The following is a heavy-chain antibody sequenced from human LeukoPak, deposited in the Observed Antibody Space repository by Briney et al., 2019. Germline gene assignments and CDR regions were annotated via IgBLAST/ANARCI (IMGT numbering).Heavy chain of an antibody. J-gene: IGHJ4*02. CDR2: LSASGGLT. V-gene: IGHV3-23*01. CDR3: AKGGSSWSEMDY. D-gene: IGHD6-13*01. CDR1: GFTFSSYA. Sequence: GGSLRLSCAASGFTFSSYAMSWVRQAPGKGLEWVSGLSASGGLTYYAGSVKGRFTISRDNSKNTLYLQMNSLRADDTAVYYCAKGGSSWSEMDYWGQGTLVTVSS.